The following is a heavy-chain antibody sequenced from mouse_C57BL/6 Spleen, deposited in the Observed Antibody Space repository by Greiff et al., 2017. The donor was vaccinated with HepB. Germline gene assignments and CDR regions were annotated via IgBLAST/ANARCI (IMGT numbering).Heavy chain of an antibody. CDR3: ARRMDYYGSSYGAMDY. CDR1: GYTFTSYG. CDR2: IYPRSGNT. D-gene: IGHD1-1*01. V-gene: IGHV1-81*01. J-gene: IGHJ4*01. Sequence: QVHVKQSGAELARPGASVKLSCKASGYTFTSYGISWVKQRTGQGLEWIGEIYPRSGNTYYNEKFKGKATLTADKSSSTAYMELRSLTSEDSAVYFCARRMDYYGSSYGAMDYWGQGTSVTVSS.